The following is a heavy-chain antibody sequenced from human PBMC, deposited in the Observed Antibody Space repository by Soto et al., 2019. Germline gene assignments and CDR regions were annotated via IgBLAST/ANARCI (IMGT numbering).Heavy chain of an antibody. D-gene: IGHD1-20*01. CDR1: GFSFSSFA. J-gene: IGHJ6*02. CDR2: ISDDGASI. V-gene: IGHV3-48*03. CDR3: ARAKLYNWNPSTPLYYYYGMDV. Sequence: PGGSLRLSCEASGFSFSSFAMNWVRQAPGRGLEWVSYISDDGASIYYADSLKGRFTISRDNAKNSLSLQMNNLRAEDTAVYYCARAKLYNWNPSTPLYYYYGMDVWGQGTTVTVSS.